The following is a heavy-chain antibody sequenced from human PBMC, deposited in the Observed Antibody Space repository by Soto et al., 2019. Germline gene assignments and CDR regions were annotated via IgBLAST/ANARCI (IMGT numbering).Heavy chain of an antibody. CDR1: GFTFSSSA. CDR3: AKDLIARRYFDY. J-gene: IGHJ4*02. V-gene: IGHV3-23*01. Sequence: GGSLRLSCAASGFTFSSSAMSWVRQAPGKGLEWVSAISGSGGSTYYADSVKDRFTISRDNSKNTLYLQMNSLGAEDTAVYYCAKDLIARRYFDYWGQGTLVTVSS. D-gene: IGHD2-8*01. CDR2: ISGSGGST.